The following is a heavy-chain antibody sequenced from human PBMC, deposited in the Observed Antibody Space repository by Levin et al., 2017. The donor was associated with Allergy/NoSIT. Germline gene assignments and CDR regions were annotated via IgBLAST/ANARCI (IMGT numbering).Heavy chain of an antibody. D-gene: IGHD3-10*01. CDR1: GGSISSGSYY. CDR2: IYSSGSA. J-gene: IGHJ4*02. V-gene: IGHV4-61*02. CDR3: ARAEVGSEH. Sequence: RSQILSLTCKVSGGSISSGSYYWSWIRQPAAKGLEWIGRIYSSGSANYNPSLKSRVTISVDTSKNQFSLKLSSVTAADTAVYYCARAEVGSEHWGQGTLVTVSS.